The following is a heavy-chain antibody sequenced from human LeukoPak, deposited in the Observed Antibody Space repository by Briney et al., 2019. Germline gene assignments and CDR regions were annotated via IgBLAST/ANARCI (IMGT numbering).Heavy chain of an antibody. CDR2: ISSRGSSI. J-gene: IGHJ4*02. CDR1: GFSFSTHE. Sequence: PGGSLRLSCAASGFSFSTHEMNWARQAPGKGLEWVSYISSRGSSIYYADSVKGRFTISRDNAKNSLYLQMNSLRAEDTAVYYCARAIQQLLDYYFDYWGQGTMVTVSS. D-gene: IGHD6-13*01. V-gene: IGHV3-48*03. CDR3: ARAIQQLLDYYFDY.